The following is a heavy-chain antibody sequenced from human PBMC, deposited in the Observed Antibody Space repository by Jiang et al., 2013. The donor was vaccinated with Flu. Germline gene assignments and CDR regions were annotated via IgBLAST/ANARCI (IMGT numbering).Heavy chain of an antibody. CDR1: GGTFSSYA. J-gene: IGHJ4*02. CDR3: AREGRLGELSPLDY. V-gene: IGHV1-69*04. Sequence: KASGGTFSSYAISWVRQAPGQGLEWMGRIIPILGIANYAQKFQGRVTITADKSTSTAYMELSSLRSEDTAVYYCAREGRLGELSPLDYWGQGTLVTVSS. CDR2: IIPILGIA. D-gene: IGHD3-16*02.